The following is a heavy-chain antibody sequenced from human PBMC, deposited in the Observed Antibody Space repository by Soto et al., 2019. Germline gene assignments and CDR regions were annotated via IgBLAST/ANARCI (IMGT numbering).Heavy chain of an antibody. Sequence: QVQLVESGGGVVQPGRSLRLSCAASGFTFISYGLHWVRQAPGKGLEWVAVISYDGSNKYYADSVKGRFTFSRDNFKNRLYLQMNSLRAEDTAVYYCTRSGGHGDYASPDYYFDYSGQGTLVTVSS. CDR1: GFTFISYG. CDR2: ISYDGSNK. D-gene: IGHD4-17*01. V-gene: IGHV3-30*03. J-gene: IGHJ4*02. CDR3: TRSGGHGDYASPDYYFDY.